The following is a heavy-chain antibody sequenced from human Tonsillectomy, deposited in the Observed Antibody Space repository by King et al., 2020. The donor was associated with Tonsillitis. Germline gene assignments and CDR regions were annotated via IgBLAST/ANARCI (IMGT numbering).Heavy chain of an antibody. CDR2: IYYSGST. V-gene: IGHV4-30-4*07. CDR3: ARSYDYRAFDI. CDR1: GGSISSGGYS. Sequence: VQLQESGPGLVKPSQTLSLTCAVSGGSISSGGYSWSWIRQPPGKGLEWIGYIYYSGSTYYNPSLKSRVTISVDTSKNQFSLQLSSVTAADTAVYYCARSYDYRAFDIWGQGTMVTVSS. J-gene: IGHJ3*02. D-gene: IGHD4/OR15-4a*01.